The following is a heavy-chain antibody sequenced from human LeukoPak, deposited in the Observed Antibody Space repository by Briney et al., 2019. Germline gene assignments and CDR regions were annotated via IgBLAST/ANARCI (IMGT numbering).Heavy chain of an antibody. CDR2: IIWNSGTI. D-gene: IGHD3-22*01. CDR3: VKARDTGGYYYRGDFDY. CDR1: GFSFGDYA. J-gene: IGHJ4*02. Sequence: TGGSLRLSCAASGFSFGDYAMHWVRQAPGKGLEWVSGIIWNSGTIGYADSVKGRFTISRDNAKNSLYLQMNSLRPEDTALYYCVKARDTGGYYYRGDFDYWGPGTLVTVSS. V-gene: IGHV3-9*01.